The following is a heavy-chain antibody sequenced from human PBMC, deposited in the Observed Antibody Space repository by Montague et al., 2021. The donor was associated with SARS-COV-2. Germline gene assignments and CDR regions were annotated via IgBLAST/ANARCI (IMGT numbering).Heavy chain of an antibody. CDR1: GGSISSRNLF. D-gene: IGHD1-26*01. J-gene: IGHJ5*02. CDR3: ARLRRGTYYVSFDP. V-gene: IGHV4-39*07. CDR2: VYYSGST. Sequence: SETLSLTCSVSGGSISSRNLFWGWIRQPPGKGLEWIGSVYYSGSTYYKPSLKSRITISVDTSKNQFSLRLASVTAADSAVYYCARLRRGTYYVSFDPWGQGTLVSVSS.